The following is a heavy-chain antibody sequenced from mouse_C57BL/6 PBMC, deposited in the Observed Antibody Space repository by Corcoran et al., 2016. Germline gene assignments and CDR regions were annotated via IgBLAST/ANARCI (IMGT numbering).Heavy chain of an antibody. D-gene: IGHD2-4*01. CDR3: ARSTYDYDVVWFAY. V-gene: IGHV1-26*01. J-gene: IGHJ3*01. Sequence: EVQLQQSGPELVKPGASVKISCKASGYTFTDYYMNWVKQSHGKSLEWIGDINPNNGGTSYNQKFKGKATLTVDKSSSTAYMELRSLTSEDSAVYYCARSTYDYDVVWFAYWGQGTLVTVSA. CDR1: GYTFTDYY. CDR2: INPNNGGT.